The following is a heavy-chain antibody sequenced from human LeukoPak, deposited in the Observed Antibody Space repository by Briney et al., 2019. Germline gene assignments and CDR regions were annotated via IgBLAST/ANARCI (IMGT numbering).Heavy chain of an antibody. J-gene: IGHJ4*02. D-gene: IGHD3-9*01. CDR3: ARGGLYFDWLPFAY. V-gene: IGHV3-21*01. CDR2: ISDSDSYI. Sequence: GGSLRLSCAASGFSFSSYAMNWVRQAPGKGLEWVSSISDSDSYIYYADSVKGRFTISRDNAKNSLYLQMNSLRAEDTAVYYCARGGLYFDWLPFAYWGQGTLVTVSS. CDR1: GFSFSSYA.